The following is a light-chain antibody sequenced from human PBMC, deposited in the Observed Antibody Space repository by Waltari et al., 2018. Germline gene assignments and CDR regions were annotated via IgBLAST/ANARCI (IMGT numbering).Light chain of an antibody. CDR2: DVS. Sequence: QSALTQPPSVSGSPRQSVTISCTGTSSDIGTYNLVSWNKQTPGTAPKLMIYDVSNRPAGVPDRFSGSKSGNTASLTISALQAEDEADYYCCSFTPSLTYVFGTGTKVTVL. CDR3: CSFTPSLTYV. CDR1: SSDIGTYNL. J-gene: IGLJ1*01. V-gene: IGLV2-18*02.